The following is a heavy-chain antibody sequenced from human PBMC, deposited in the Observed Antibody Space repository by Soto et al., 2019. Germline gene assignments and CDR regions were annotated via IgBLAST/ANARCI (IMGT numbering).Heavy chain of an antibody. CDR2: IYYSGST. V-gene: IGHV4-31*03. CDR1: GGSVSSGGYY. J-gene: IGHJ4*02. D-gene: IGHD3-3*01. Sequence: TLSLTCTVSGGSVSSGGYYWSWIRQHPGKGLEWIGYIYYSGSTYYNPSLKSRVTISVDTSKNQFSLKLSSVTAADTAVYYCATYYDFWSGYFSVPPSYYFDVWGQGTLVTVSS. CDR3: ATYYDFWSGYFSVPPSYYFDV.